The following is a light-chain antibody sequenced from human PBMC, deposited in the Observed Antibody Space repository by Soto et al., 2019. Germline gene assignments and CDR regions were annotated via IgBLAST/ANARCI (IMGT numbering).Light chain of an antibody. V-gene: IGLV1-40*01. CDR2: GNS. CDR3: QSYDSSEVV. CDR1: SSNIGAGYD. J-gene: IGLJ2*01. Sequence: QSVLTQPPSVSGAPGQRVTISCTGSSSNIGAGYDVHWYQQLPGTAPKLLIDGNSNRPSGVPDRFSGSKSGTSASLAITGLQAEDEADYYCQSYDSSEVVFGGVTKLTVL.